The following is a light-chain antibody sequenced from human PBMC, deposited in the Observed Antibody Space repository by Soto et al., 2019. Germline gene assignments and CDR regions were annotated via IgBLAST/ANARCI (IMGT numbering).Light chain of an antibody. CDR3: QQANSLPLT. CDR2: AAS. CDR1: QGISSG. J-gene: IGKJ4*02. Sequence: DIQMTQSPSSVSASVGDRVTITCRASQGISSGLAWYQQKPGKAPKLLSYAASSLQSGVPSRFSDSGSGTDFTHTISSVQPEDFAPYYCQQANSLPLTFGGGTKVEIK. V-gene: IGKV1-12*01.